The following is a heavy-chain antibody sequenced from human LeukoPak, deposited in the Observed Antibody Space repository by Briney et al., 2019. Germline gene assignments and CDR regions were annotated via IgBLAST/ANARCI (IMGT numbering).Heavy chain of an antibody. CDR1: GGSFSGYY. J-gene: IGHJ6*03. CDR3: ARGVSGSGSYIYYYYYYMDV. CDR2: INHSGST. D-gene: IGHD3-10*01. Sequence: SETLSLTCAAYGGSFSGYYWSWIRQPPGKGLEWIGEINHSGSTNYNPSLKSRVTISVDTSKNQFSLKLSSVTAADTAVYYCARGVSGSGSYIYYYYYYMDVWGKGTTVTVSS. V-gene: IGHV4-34*01.